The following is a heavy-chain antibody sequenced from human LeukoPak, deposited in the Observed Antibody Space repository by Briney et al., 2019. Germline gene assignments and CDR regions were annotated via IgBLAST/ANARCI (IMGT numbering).Heavy chain of an antibody. CDR3: ARDTLGGSTSWGFDY. CDR1: GGSISSGSYY. CDR2: IYTSGST. Sequence: PSETLSLTCTVSGGSISSGSYYWSWIRQPAGKGLEWIGRIYTSGSTNYNPSLKSRVTISVDTSKNQFSLKLSSVTAADTAVYYCARDTLGGSTSWGFDYWGQGTLVTVSS. D-gene: IGHD2-2*01. V-gene: IGHV4-61*02. J-gene: IGHJ4*02.